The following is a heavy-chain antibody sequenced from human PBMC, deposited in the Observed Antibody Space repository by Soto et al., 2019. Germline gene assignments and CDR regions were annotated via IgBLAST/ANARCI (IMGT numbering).Heavy chain of an antibody. J-gene: IGHJ6*03. CDR1: GFTFSSYA. V-gene: IGHV3-23*01. D-gene: IGHD2-8*01. CDR2: ISGSGGST. CDR3: AKVSGYCTNGVCYSGSHYYYYMDV. Sequence: PGGSLRLSCAASGFTFSSYAMSWVRQAPGKGLEWVSAISGSGGSTYYADSVKGRFTISRDNSKNTLYLQMNSLRAEDTAVYYCAKVSGYCTNGVCYSGSHYYYYMDVWGKGTTVTVSS.